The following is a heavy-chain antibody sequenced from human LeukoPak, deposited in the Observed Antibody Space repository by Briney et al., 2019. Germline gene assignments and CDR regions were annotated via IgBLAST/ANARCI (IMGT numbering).Heavy chain of an antibody. D-gene: IGHD4-17*01. V-gene: IGHV6-1*01. Sequence: SQTLSLTCAISGDSVSSNSAAWTWIRQSPSRGLEWLGRTYYRSKWYNDYAVSVKSRITINPDTSKNQFSLQLNSVTPEDTAVYYCARGPRYGDYYYYGMDVWGQGTTVTVSS. CDR2: TYYRSKWYN. CDR3: ARGPRYGDYYYYGMDV. J-gene: IGHJ6*02. CDR1: GDSVSSNSAA.